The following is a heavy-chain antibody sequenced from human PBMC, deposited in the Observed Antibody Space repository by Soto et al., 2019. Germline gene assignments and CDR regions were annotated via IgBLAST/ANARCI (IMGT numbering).Heavy chain of an antibody. CDR1: GFSFSSYA. J-gene: IGHJ4*02. D-gene: IGHD1-26*01. CDR3: GKKMGFLGTYPPDF. V-gene: IGHV3-23*01. Sequence: GGSLRLSCAASGFSFSSYAMSWVRQAPGKGLEWVSSISGSGDKTYYADSVQGRFTISRDYSKNTVYLQMNTLTAEDTALYYCGKKMGFLGTYPPDFWGQGNLVTVSS. CDR2: ISGSGDKT.